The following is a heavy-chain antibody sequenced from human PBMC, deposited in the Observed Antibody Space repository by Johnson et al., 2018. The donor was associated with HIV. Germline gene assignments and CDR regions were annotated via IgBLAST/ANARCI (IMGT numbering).Heavy chain of an antibody. CDR3: AKDLFTEREDDVFDV. Sequence: QEQLVESGGGVVQPGRSLRLSCAASGFTFSSYAMHWVRQAPGKGLEWVAIISYDGSNTYYADSVQGRFTISRDNSKNTLYLQMNSLRAEDTAAYYCAKDLFTEREDDVFDVWGQGTMVTVSS. J-gene: IGHJ3*01. CDR1: GFTFSSYA. V-gene: IGHV3-30*14. CDR2: ISYDGSNT. D-gene: IGHD1-26*01.